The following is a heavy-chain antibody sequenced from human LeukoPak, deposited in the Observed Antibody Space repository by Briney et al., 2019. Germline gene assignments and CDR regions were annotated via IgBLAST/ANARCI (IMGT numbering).Heavy chain of an antibody. Sequence: GGSLRLSCAASGFTFSSYSMNWVRQAPGKGLEWVSSISSSSSYIYYADSVKGRFTISRDNAKNSLYLQMNSLRAENTAVYYCARGSGARIVDYWGQGTLVTVSS. J-gene: IGHJ4*02. CDR3: ARGSGARIVDY. CDR2: ISSSSSYI. V-gene: IGHV3-21*01. D-gene: IGHD3-10*01. CDR1: GFTFSSYS.